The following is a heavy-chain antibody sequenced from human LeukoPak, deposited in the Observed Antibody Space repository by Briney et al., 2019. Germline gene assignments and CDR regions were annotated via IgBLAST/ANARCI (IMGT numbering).Heavy chain of an antibody. CDR1: GFNFSSYW. Sequence: PGGSLRLSCAASGFNFSSYWMSWVRQAPGKGLEWVANIKQDGSGKYYVDSVKGRFTISRDNAKNSLYLQMNSLRAEDTAVYYCARAPRRCSGGRCYSSTFDYWGQGTLVTVSS. CDR2: IKQDGSGK. D-gene: IGHD2-15*01. V-gene: IGHV3-7*01. CDR3: ARAPRRCSGGRCYSSTFDY. J-gene: IGHJ4*02.